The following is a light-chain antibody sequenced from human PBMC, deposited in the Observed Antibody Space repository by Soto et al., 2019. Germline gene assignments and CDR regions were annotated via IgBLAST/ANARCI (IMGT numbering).Light chain of an antibody. CDR3: SSYGGYNNVV. CDR1: STDVGGYNY. Sequence: QSVLAQPSSVSGSPGQSITISCTGTSTDVGGYNYVSWYQHHPGKGPKLIIHEVNQRPSGVPDRFSGSKSGNTASLTVSGLQAEDEGTYYCSSYGGYNNVVFGTGTKVTVL. J-gene: IGLJ1*01. V-gene: IGLV2-8*01. CDR2: EVN.